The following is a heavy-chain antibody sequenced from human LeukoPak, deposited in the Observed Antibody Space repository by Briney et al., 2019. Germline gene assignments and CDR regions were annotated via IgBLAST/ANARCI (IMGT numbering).Heavy chain of an antibody. CDR3: ASSSGWSFDP. D-gene: IGHD6-19*01. CDR2: IYYSGST. CDR1: GGSISSGSYY. Sequence: PSETLSLTCTVSGGSISSGSYYWNWIRQPAGKGLEWIGYIYYSGSTNYNPSLKSRVTISVDTSENQFSLKLSSVTAADTAVYYCASSSGWSFDPWGQGTLVTVSS. J-gene: IGHJ5*02. V-gene: IGHV4-61*10.